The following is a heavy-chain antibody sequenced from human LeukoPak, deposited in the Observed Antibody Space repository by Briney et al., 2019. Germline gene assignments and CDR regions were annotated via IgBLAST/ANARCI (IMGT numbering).Heavy chain of an antibody. CDR1: GFTFSSYS. CDR3: AAFGYCSSTSCSYAFDI. CDR2: ISSSSSTI. D-gene: IGHD2-2*03. V-gene: IGHV3-48*01. Sequence: PGGSLRLSCAASGFTFSSYSMNWVRQAPGKGLEWVSYISSSSSTIYYADSVKGRFTISRDNAKNSLYLQMNSLRAEDTAVYYCAAFGYCSSTSCSYAFDIWGQGTMVTVSS. J-gene: IGHJ3*02.